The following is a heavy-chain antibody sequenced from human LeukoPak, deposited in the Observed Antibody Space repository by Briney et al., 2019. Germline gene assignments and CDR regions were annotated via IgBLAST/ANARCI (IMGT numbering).Heavy chain of an antibody. CDR1: GYTFTSYD. V-gene: IGHV1-8*03. J-gene: IGHJ4*02. D-gene: IGHD6-13*01. CDR3: ARLHSSSWYLYYFDY. Sequence: ASXXVSCKASGYTFTSYDINWVRQATGQGLERMGWMNPNSGNTGYAQKFQGRVTITRNTSISTAYMELSSLRSEDTAVYYCARLHSSSWYLYYFDYWGQGTLVTVSS. CDR2: MNPNSGNT.